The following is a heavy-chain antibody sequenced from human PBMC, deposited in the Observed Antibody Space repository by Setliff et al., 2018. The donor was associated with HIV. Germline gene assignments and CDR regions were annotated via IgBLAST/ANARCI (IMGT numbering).Heavy chain of an antibody. Sequence: SETLSLTCTVPGGSLSSGTYYWNWIRQPAGKGLEWIGSIYHSGRAYYNPSLKSRVTIPIQTSKNQFSLKLTSVTAADTAVYYCARLPSGYHYDSSDYYGYFFDYWGQGTLVTVSS. D-gene: IGHD3-22*01. CDR3: ARLPSGYHYDSSDYYGYFFDY. CDR1: GGSLSSGTYY. J-gene: IGHJ4*02. V-gene: IGHV4-39*07. CDR2: IYHSGRA.